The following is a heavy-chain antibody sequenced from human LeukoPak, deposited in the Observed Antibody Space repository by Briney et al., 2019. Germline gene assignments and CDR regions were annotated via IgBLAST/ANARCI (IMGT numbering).Heavy chain of an antibody. CDR1: GGTFSSYA. J-gene: IGHJ4*02. D-gene: IGHD5-12*01. CDR3: ARSGITTIPNFDY. V-gene: IGHV1-2*02. CDR2: INPNSGAT. Sequence: ASVKVSCKAPGGTFSSYATSWVRQAPGQGLEWMGWINPNSGATNNAQKFQGSVTVSRDTSISPVYMELSKLRSDDTAVYYCARSGITTIPNFDYWGQGTLVTVSS.